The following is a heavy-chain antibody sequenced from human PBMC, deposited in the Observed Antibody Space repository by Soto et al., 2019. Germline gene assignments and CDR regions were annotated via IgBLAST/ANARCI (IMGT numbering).Heavy chain of an antibody. Sequence: EVQLLESGGGLVQPGGSLRLSCAASGLTFSRHAMAWVRQAPGKGLEWVSSISESSSSTYYADSVKGRFTISKDNSKNMPYLQMNSLRAEDTAVYYCAKKPNGFDSWGQGILVTVSS. J-gene: IGHJ5*01. V-gene: IGHV3-23*01. CDR1: GLTFSRHA. CDR3: AKKPNGFDS. CDR2: ISESSSST.